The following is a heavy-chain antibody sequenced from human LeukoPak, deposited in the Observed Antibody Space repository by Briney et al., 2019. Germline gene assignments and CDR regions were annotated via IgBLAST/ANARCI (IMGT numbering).Heavy chain of an antibody. V-gene: IGHV1-69*04. CDR1: GGTFSSYA. Sequence: SVKVSCKASGGTFSSYAISWVRQAPGQGLEWMGRIIPILGIANYAQKFQGRVTITADKSTSTAYMELSSLRSEDTAVYYCARGLLDYDSNWFDPWGQGTLVTVSS. CDR3: ARGLLDYDSNWFDP. CDR2: IIPILGIA. J-gene: IGHJ5*02. D-gene: IGHD3-3*01.